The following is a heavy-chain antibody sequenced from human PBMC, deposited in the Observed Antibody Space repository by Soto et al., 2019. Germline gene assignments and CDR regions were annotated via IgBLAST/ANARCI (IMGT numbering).Heavy chain of an antibody. V-gene: IGHV4-39*07. CDR2: INHSGST. D-gene: IGHD3-10*01. J-gene: IGHJ4*02. Sequence: SETLSLTCTVSGGSISSGGYYWSWIRQHPGKELEWIGEINHSGSTNYNPSLKSRVTISVDTSKNQFSLKLSSVTAADTAVYYCARGRHVLLWFGELFDYWGQGTLVTVSS. CDR3: ARGRHVLLWFGELFDY. CDR1: GGSISSGGYY.